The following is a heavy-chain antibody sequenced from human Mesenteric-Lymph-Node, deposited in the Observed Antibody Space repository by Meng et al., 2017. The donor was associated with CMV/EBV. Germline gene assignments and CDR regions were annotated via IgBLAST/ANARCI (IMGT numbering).Heavy chain of an antibody. J-gene: IGHJ4*02. Sequence: VLLEQWGAGLLKPSGTLSLTCAVFGGSFSGYYWSWFRQPPGKGLEWIGEINHSGSTNYNPSLKSRVTISVDTSKNQFSLKLSSVTAADTAVYYCARHQRWLKSEGGFNYWGQGTLVTVSS. V-gene: IGHV4-34*01. CDR3: ARHQRWLKSEGGFNY. CDR2: INHSGST. CDR1: GGSFSGYY. D-gene: IGHD4-23*01.